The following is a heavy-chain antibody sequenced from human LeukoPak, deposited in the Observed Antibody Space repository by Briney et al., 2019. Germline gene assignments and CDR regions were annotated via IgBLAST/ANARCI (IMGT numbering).Heavy chain of an antibody. D-gene: IGHD3-10*01. V-gene: IGHV1-2*02. CDR1: GYTLTELS. CDR2: INPNSGGT. J-gene: IGHJ4*02. Sequence: GASVKVSCKVSGYTLTELSMHWVRQAPGQGLEWMGWINPNSGGTNYAQKFQGRVTMTRDTSISTAYMELSRLRSDDTAVYYCARDGPLLWFGELFAFDYWGQGTLVTVSS. CDR3: ARDGPLLWFGELFAFDY.